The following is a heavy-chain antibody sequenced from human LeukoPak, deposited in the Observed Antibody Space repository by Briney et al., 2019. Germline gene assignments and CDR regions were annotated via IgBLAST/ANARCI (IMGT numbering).Heavy chain of an antibody. CDR2: ISTYNGDT. Sequence: ASVKVSCKASGYTFNTYGISWVRQAPGQGLEWMGWISTYNGDTNYVQNLQGRVTITTDTSTSTVYMELMRLRSDDTAVYYCLRDAQRPRLTPDYWGQGTLVTVSS. CDR3: LRDAQRPRLTPDY. V-gene: IGHV1-18*01. D-gene: IGHD6-25*01. J-gene: IGHJ4*02. CDR1: GYTFNTYG.